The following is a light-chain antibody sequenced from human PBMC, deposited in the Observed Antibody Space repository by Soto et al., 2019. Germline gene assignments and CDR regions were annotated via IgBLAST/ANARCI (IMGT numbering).Light chain of an antibody. Sequence: QSVLTQPPSASVTPGQTVTISCSGSSSNVGKNIVNWYQQVPGTAPKLLIYSTDQRPSGVPDRFSGSKSGTSASLAISGLQSEDEANYYCAAWDDGRNDLYVIGSGTRSPS. CDR1: SSNVGKNI. CDR2: STD. CDR3: AAWDDGRNDLYV. V-gene: IGLV1-44*01. J-gene: IGLJ1*01.